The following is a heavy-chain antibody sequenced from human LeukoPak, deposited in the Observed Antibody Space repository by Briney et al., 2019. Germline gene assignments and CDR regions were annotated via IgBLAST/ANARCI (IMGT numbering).Heavy chain of an antibody. Sequence: SETLSLTCTVSGGSISSSDYYWGWIRQPPGQGLEWIGSIYYSGSTYYNPSLKSRVTISVDTSKNQFSLRLNSMTAADTSVYYCARQAYCSSTSCYKLDQWGQGTLVTVSS. CDR1: GGSISSSDYY. J-gene: IGHJ4*02. V-gene: IGHV4-39*01. CDR2: IYYSGST. D-gene: IGHD2-2*02. CDR3: ARQAYCSSTSCYKLDQ.